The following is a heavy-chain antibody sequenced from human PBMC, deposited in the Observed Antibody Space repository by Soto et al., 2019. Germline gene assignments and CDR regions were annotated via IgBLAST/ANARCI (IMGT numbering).Heavy chain of an antibody. CDR2: IWYDGSNK. CDR1: GFTFSTYG. CDR3: ARDTHHYLDY. J-gene: IGHJ4*02. Sequence: QVQLVEFGGGVVQPGRSLRLSCAASGFTFSTYGMHWVRQAPGKGLEWVAVIWYDGSNKWFADSVKGRFTISRDNSKNTLYLQMNSLSAEDTAVYYCARDTHHYLDYWGQGTLVTVSS. V-gene: IGHV3-33*01.